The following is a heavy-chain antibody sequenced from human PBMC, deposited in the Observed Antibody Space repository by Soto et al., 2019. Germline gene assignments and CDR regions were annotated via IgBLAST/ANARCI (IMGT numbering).Heavy chain of an antibody. V-gene: IGHV4-34*01. CDR1: GGSVNGYY. J-gene: IGHJ5*02. Sequence: SETLSLTCAVYGGSVNGYYWNWIRPPPGKGLEWIGEINHTGGTHYNPSLKSRVTMSVDTSKNQFSLRLSSVTAADTAIYYCATRITVFGLLIPPFDPWGQGTQVTVSS. D-gene: IGHD3-3*01. CDR2: INHTGGT. CDR3: ATRITVFGLLIPPFDP.